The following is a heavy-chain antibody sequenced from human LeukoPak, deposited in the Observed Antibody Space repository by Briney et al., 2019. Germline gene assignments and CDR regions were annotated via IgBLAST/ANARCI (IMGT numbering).Heavy chain of an antibody. J-gene: IGHJ4*02. CDR2: INHSGST. CDR1: GGSFSGYY. V-gene: IGHV4-34*01. D-gene: IGHD3-9*01. CDR3: ARATGYYNVY. Sequence: SETLSLTCAVYGGSFSGYYWSWIRQPPGKGLEWIGEINHSGSTNYNPSLKSRVTISVDTSKNQFSLKLSSVTAADTAVYYCARATGYYNVYWGQGTLVTVSS.